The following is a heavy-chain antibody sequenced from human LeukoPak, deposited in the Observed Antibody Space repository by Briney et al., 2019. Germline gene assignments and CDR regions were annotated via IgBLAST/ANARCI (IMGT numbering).Heavy chain of an antibody. CDR2: ISYDGSNK. Sequence: PGGPLTLSCAASGFTFSSYAMHWVRHAPAKALEGVAVISYDGSNKYYADSVKGRFTISRDNSKNTLYLQMNSLRAEDTDVYYCANAGGSSGYPDYWGQGTLVTVSS. CDR3: ANAGGSSGYPDY. D-gene: IGHD3-22*01. CDR1: GFTFSSYA. V-gene: IGHV3-30*18. J-gene: IGHJ4*02.